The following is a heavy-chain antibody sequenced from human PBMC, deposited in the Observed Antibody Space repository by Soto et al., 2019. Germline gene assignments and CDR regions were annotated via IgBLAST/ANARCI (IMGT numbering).Heavy chain of an antibody. J-gene: IGHJ4*02. Sequence: XGSLKLSFSASGFTFSSYAMTWVRQAPGKGLEWVSAISGSGGSTYYADSVKGRFTISRDNSKNTLYLQMNSLRAEDTAVYYCAKGTPYSSSWFDYWGQGNLVTVSS. CDR3: AKGTPYSSSWFDY. V-gene: IGHV3-23*01. CDR1: GFTFSSYA. CDR2: ISGSGGST. D-gene: IGHD6-13*01.